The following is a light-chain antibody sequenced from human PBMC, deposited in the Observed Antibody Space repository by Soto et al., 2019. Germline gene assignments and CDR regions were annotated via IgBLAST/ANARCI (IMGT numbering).Light chain of an antibody. J-gene: IGKJ5*01. Sequence: DIQMTQSPSSLSASVGDRVTITCRASQSISTYLNWYQQKPGKAPRLLIYAASSLQGGVPSRFSGSGSWTDFTLTISSLQPEDFATYYCQQSHSTPLTFGQGTRLEIK. V-gene: IGKV1-39*01. CDR2: AAS. CDR3: QQSHSTPLT. CDR1: QSISTY.